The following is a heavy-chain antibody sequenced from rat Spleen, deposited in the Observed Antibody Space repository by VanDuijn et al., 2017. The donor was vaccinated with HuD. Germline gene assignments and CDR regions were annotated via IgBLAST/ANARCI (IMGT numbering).Heavy chain of an antibody. CDR1: GFSLTSNS. J-gene: IGHJ2*01. CDR3: TRSGGYYFDY. D-gene: IGHD4-3*01. Sequence: QVQLKESGPGLVQPSQTLSLTCTVSGFSLTSNSVHWVRQPPGKGLEWMGGIWGDGSTDYNSALKSRLGISRDTSKSQVFLKRNSLQTDDTAIYFCTRSGGYYFDYWGQGGMVTVSS. V-gene: IGHV2-1*01. CDR2: IWGDGST.